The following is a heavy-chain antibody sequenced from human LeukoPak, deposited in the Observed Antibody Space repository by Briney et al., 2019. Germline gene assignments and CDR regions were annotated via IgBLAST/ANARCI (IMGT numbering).Heavy chain of an antibody. V-gene: IGHV3-21*01. CDR2: ISSSSGYI. D-gene: IGHD2-2*01. J-gene: IGHJ4*02. Sequence: GSLRLPCAASGFTFSPYSMNWVRQAPGKGLEWVSSISSSSGYIYYADSVKGRFTISRDNAKNSLYLQMNSLRAEDTAVYYCARSKWSSTNLMPPYFDYWGQGTLVTVSS. CDR1: GFTFSPYS. CDR3: ARSKWSSTNLMPPYFDY.